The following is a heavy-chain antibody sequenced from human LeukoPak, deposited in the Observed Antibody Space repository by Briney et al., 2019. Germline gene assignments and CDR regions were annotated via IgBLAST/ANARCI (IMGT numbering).Heavy chain of an antibody. Sequence: GASVKVSCKASGYTFTGYYMHWVRQAPGQGLEWLGWISPNTGGTHYAQNFQDRVTMTRDTSISTAYMDVSRLRSDDTAVYYCARDRGYSGYDVWGQGTLVTVSS. J-gene: IGHJ4*02. D-gene: IGHD5-12*01. CDR1: GYTFTGYY. V-gene: IGHV1-2*02. CDR2: ISPNTGGT. CDR3: ARDRGYSGYDV.